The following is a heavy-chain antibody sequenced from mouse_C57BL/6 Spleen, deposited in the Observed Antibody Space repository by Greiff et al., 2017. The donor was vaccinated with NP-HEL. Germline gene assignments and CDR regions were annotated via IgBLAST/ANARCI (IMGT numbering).Heavy chain of an antibody. CDR3: ARSEDYGSSSFDY. CDR2: IYPSDSET. CDR1: GYTFTSYW. Sequence: QVQLQQPGAELVRPGSSVKLSCKASGYTFTSYWMHWVKQRPIQGLEWIGNIYPSDSETHYNQKFKDKATLTVDKSSSTAYMQLSSLTSEDAAVYYCARSEDYGSSSFDYWGQSTTLTVSS. V-gene: IGHV1-52*01. J-gene: IGHJ2*01. D-gene: IGHD1-1*01.